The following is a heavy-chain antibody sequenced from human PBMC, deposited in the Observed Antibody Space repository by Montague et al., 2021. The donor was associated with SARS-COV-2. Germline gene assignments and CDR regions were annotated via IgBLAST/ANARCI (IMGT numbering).Heavy chain of an antibody. CDR2: IYYLGTT. Sequence: SETLSLTCIVSGGSISGHYWSCVRQTPAKRLEWIVYIYYLGTTNYNTSLKTRVTFSVETSKNQLSLMLTSVTAADTAVYYCARNGGAAVPGLLLGMDIWGQGTTVTVSS. D-gene: IGHD6-19*01. J-gene: IGHJ6*02. CDR1: GGSISGHY. V-gene: IGHV4-59*11. CDR3: ARNGGAAVPGLLLGMDI.